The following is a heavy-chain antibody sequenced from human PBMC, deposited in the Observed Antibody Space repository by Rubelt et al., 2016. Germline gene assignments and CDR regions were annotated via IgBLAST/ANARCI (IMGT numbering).Heavy chain of an antibody. CDR2: IKSKTDGGTT. V-gene: IGHV3-15*01. CDR1: GFTFSKYW. Sequence: ELQLVESGGGLVKPGRSLRLSCTASGFTFSKYWMSWVRQAPGKGLEWVGRIKSKTDGGTTDYAAPVNGRFTISRDDSKNTLYLQMNSLKTEDTAVYYCTTEGGSYPYDFDYWGQGTLVTVSS. CDR3: TTEGGSYPYDFDY. J-gene: IGHJ4*02. D-gene: IGHD1-26*01.